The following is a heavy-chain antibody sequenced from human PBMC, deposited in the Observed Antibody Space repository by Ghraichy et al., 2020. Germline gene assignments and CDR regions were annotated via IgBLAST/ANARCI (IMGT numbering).Heavy chain of an antibody. J-gene: IGHJ2*01. CDR2: ISSRGDYT. D-gene: IGHD2-15*01. V-gene: IGHV3-23*01. Sequence: GESLNISCAASGFSFSSHGMTWVRQAPGKGPEWVSAISSRGDYTFYAESVKGRFTISRDNSKNTMYLQMNSLGAEDTAVYYCAKIGLIGLWYFDLWGRGTLVTFSS. CDR1: GFSFSSHG. CDR3: AKIGLIGLWYFDL.